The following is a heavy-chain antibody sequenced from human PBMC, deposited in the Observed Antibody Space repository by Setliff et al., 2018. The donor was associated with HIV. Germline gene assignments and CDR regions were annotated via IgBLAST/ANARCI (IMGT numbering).Heavy chain of an antibody. Sequence: SETLSLTCAVSGYSISSGYYWGWIRQPAGKGLEWIGRIYTSGNTNYNPSLKSLKSRVTMSVDTSKNQFSLKLSSVTAADTAVYYCARMYSGYDWSPAGARTRYFDYWGQGTLVTVSS. V-gene: IGHV4-4*07. CDR1: GYSISSGYY. CDR2: IYTSGNT. D-gene: IGHD5-12*01. J-gene: IGHJ4*02. CDR3: ARMYSGYDWSPAGARTRYFDY.